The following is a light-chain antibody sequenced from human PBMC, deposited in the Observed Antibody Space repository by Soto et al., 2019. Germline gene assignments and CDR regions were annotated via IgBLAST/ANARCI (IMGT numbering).Light chain of an antibody. CDR1: QSVTSN. V-gene: IGKV3-15*01. CDR3: QQYYNWHTIT. Sequence: EVLMTQSPATLSVSPGERATLSCRASQSVTSNYLAWYQQKPGQAPRLLIYDTSTRATGIPASFSGSGSGTEFTLTISSLQSEDFAVYYCQQYYNWHTITFGQGTRLEIK. CDR2: DTS. J-gene: IGKJ5*01.